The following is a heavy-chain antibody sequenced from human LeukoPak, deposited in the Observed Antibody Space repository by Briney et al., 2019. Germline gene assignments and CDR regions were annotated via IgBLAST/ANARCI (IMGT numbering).Heavy chain of an antibody. CDR1: GFTFSNYW. Sequence: GGSLRLSCAASGFTFSNYWMHWVRQAPGKGLVWVSRINTDGSSTDYADSVKGRFTISRDNAKNTLYLQMNSLRAEDTAVYYCYGANAEHWGQGTLVTVSS. CDR3: YGANAEH. D-gene: IGHD4-23*01. J-gene: IGHJ1*01. CDR2: INTDGSST. V-gene: IGHV3-74*01.